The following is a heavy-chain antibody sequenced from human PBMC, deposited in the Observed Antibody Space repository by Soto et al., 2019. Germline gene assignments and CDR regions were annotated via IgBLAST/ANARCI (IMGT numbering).Heavy chain of an antibody. CDR1: GFTFSSYA. CDR2: ISGSGGST. J-gene: IGHJ4*02. V-gene: IGHV3-23*01. D-gene: IGHD3-9*01. Sequence: EVQLLESGGGLVQPGGSLRLSCAASGFTFSSYAMSWVRQAPGKGLEWVSAISGSGGSTYYADSVKGRFTISRDNSKNTMYLQMNSLRAEDTAVYYCAKAGLGRPVLRYFDWLPDFDYWGQGTLVTVSS. CDR3: AKAGLGRPVLRYFDWLPDFDY.